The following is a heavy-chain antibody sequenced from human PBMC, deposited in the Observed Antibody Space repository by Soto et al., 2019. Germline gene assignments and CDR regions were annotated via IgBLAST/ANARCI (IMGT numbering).Heavy chain of an antibody. CDR2: INVANGNA. CDR1: GYTYTEYP. CDR3: TSSSDRGF. V-gene: IGHV1-3*01. Sequence: QVQLVQSGAEVRKPGASEKVSCKTSGYTYTEYPLHWVRQAPGQGLEWMGWINVANGNAKHSQKFQARVSMTRDTSASTVYMEMSSLGSEVTAVYYCTSSSDRGFWGQGTLVTVSS. J-gene: IGHJ4*02.